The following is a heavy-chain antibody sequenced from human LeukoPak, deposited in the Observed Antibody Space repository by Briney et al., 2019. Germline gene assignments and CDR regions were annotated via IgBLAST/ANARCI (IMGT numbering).Heavy chain of an antibody. V-gene: IGHV3-73*01. D-gene: IGHD1-26*01. CDR2: IRSKTNDYAT. CDR3: TRLEEGAPTSRGFDI. CDR1: GFTFSSYW. Sequence: GGSLRLSCAASGFTFSSYWMTWVRHTSGKGLEWIGRIRSKTNDYATAEAASVKGRFIVSRDDSANTAYLQMNSLKTEDTAVYYCTRLEEGAPTSRGFDIWGQGTMVTVSS. J-gene: IGHJ3*02.